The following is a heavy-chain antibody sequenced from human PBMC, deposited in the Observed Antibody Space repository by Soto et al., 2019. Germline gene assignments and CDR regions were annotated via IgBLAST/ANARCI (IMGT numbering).Heavy chain of an antibody. CDR2: IGFAGDT. CDR3: VRGLPGGFDP. D-gene: IGHD3-10*01. CDR1: GFIFSNFD. J-gene: IGHJ5*02. Sequence: HTGGSLRLSCGASGFIFSNFDMHWVRQTTEKGLEWVSGIGFAGDTNYSGSVKGRFTISRENAKNSLFLQMNSLRVGDTAVYYCVRGLPGGFDPWGQGTLVTVSS. V-gene: IGHV3-13*01.